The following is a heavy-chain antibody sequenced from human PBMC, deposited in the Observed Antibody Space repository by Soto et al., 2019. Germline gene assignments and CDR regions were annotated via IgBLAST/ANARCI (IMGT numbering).Heavy chain of an antibody. V-gene: IGHV4-34*01. Sequence: PSETLSLTCAVYGGSFSGYYWSWIRQHPGKGLEWIGEINHSGSTNYNPSLKSRVTISVDTSKNQFSLKLSSVTAADTAVYYCARGRNYSWDYWGQGTLVTSPQ. D-gene: IGHD1-7*01. CDR3: ARGRNYSWDY. J-gene: IGHJ4*02. CDR1: GGSFSGYY. CDR2: INHSGST.